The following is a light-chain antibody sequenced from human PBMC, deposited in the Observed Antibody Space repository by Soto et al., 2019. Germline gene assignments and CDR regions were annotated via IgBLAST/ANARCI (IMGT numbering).Light chain of an antibody. CDR2: DVN. CDR1: SSDIGSYNY. V-gene: IGLV2-14*01. Sequence: QSALTQPASVSGSPGQSITISCSGTSSDIGSYNYVSWYQQHPGKAPKLMIYDVNDRPSGVSNRFSGSKSGNTASLTISGLQAEDEADYYCSSYTSRSCVMFGGGTKLTVL. J-gene: IGLJ3*02. CDR3: SSYTSRSCVM.